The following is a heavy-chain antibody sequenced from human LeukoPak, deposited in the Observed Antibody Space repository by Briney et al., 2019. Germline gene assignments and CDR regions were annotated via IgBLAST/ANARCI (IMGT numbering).Heavy chain of an antibody. CDR1: GFPFSNAW. J-gene: IGHJ4*02. D-gene: IGHD3-10*01. V-gene: IGHV3-15*01. Sequence: KSGGSLRLSCAASGFPFSNAWMSWVRQAPGEGLEWVGRIQSKTDGGPTEYAAPVKGRFTISRDDSKKTLYLQMNSLKTEDTAVYYCTTDRGALTNWGQGTLVTVSS. CDR3: TTDRGALTN. CDR2: IQSKTDGGPT.